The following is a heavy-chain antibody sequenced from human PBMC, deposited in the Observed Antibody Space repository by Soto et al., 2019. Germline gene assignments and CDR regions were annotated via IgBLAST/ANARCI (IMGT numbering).Heavy chain of an antibody. CDR2: VIPIFGTP. Sequence: QVQLVQSGAEVKKPGSSVKVSCKAPGGTFSTYAISWVRQAPGQGLEWMGGVIPIFGTPKYAQKFQGRVTMAADESTSTGYMELRSLRSEDTAVYYCARSQCGSSSLEIEYYYYYGMDVWGQGTTVTVSS. D-gene: IGHD2-2*01. V-gene: IGHV1-69*01. J-gene: IGHJ6*02. CDR1: GGTFSTYA. CDR3: ARSQCGSSSLEIEYYYYYGMDV.